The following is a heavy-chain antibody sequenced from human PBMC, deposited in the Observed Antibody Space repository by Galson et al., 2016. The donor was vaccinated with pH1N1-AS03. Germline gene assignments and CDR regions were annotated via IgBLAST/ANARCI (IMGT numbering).Heavy chain of an antibody. CDR1: GYTFSTYG. CDR3: ARDRGFRPDTFDI. V-gene: IGHV1-18*04. Sequence: SVKVSCKASGYTFSTYGVSWVRQAPGQGLEWMGWISGYDDDTNYAQNVAGRVTMTTDKSTSTVYMELRSLRSDDTAVYYCARDRGFRPDTFDIWGQGTWVTVFS. D-gene: IGHD2-15*01. J-gene: IGHJ3*02. CDR2: ISGYDDDT.